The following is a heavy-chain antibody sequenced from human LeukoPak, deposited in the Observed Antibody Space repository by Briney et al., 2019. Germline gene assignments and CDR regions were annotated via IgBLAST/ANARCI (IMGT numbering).Heavy chain of an antibody. D-gene: IGHD3-22*01. CDR3: ARNYFDSTAFDI. V-gene: IGHV4-59*01. J-gene: IGHJ3*02. CDR1: GGSISNYY. CDR2: IYYSGST. Sequence: SETLSLTCTVSGGSISNYYWSWIRQPPGKGLEWIGYIYYSGSTNYNPSLKSRVAISVDTSKNRFSLNLSSVTAADTAVYYCARNYFDSTAFDIWGQGTMVTVSS.